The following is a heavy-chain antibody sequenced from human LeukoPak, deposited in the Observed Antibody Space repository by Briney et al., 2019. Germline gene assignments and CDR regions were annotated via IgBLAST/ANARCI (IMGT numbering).Heavy chain of an antibody. CDR1: GFTFSSYA. CDR2: ISHDGSNK. V-gene: IGHV3-30*04. J-gene: IGHJ4*02. Sequence: QPGGSLRLSCAASGFTFSSYAMHWVRQAPGKGLEWVAVISHDGSNKYYADSVKGRFTISRDNSKNTLYLQMNSLRAEDTAVYYCVVPVLRYFDWSSFDYWGQGTLVTVSS. CDR3: VVPVLRYFDWSSFDY. D-gene: IGHD3-9*01.